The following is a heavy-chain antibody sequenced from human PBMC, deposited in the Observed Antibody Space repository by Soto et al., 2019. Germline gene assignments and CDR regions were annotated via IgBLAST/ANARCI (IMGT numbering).Heavy chain of an antibody. CDR2: IYYSGST. J-gene: IGHJ4*02. V-gene: IGHV4-59*01. CDR3: ARASRYYDILTGFNY. D-gene: IGHD3-9*01. CDR1: GGSISSYY. Sequence: SSETLSLTCTVSGGSISSYYWGWIRQPPGKGLEWIGYIYYSGSTNYNPSLKSRVTISVDTSKNQFSLKLSSVTAADTAVYYCARASRYYDILTGFNYWGQGTLVTVSS.